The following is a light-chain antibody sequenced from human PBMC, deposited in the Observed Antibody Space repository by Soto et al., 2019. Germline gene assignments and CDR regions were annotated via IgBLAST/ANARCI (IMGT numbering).Light chain of an antibody. V-gene: IGLV3-21*04. Sequence: SYELTQPTSVSVATGQTARITCGGNNIGGKSVHWYQLKPGQAPVLIIYNDGDRPSGIPERFSGSNSGNTATLTVSWVEAGDEADYYCQVWGSNADPYVVFGGGTKLTV. CDR1: NIGGKS. CDR3: QVWGSNADPYVV. J-gene: IGLJ2*01. CDR2: NDG.